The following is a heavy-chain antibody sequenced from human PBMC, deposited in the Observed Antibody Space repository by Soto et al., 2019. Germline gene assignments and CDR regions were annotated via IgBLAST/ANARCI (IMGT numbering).Heavy chain of an antibody. V-gene: IGHV3-23*01. D-gene: IGHD2-2*01. CDR1: GFTFSSYA. Sequence: GGSLRLSCAASGFTFSSYAMSWVRQAPGKGLEWVSAISGSGGSTYYADSEKGRFSISRDNSKNTLYLQMNSLRAEDTAVYYCAKDAVVVPAAMDGGDYFDYWGQGTLVTVSS. CDR3: AKDAVVVPAAMDGGDYFDY. CDR2: ISGSGGST. J-gene: IGHJ4*02.